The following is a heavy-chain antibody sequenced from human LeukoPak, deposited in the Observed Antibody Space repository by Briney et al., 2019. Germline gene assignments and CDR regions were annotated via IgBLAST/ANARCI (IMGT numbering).Heavy chain of an antibody. CDR3: ARDFFYSSGI. CDR1: GGSISSSSYY. J-gene: IGHJ4*02. CDR2: IYYSGST. V-gene: IGHV4-39*07. Sequence: SETLSLTCTVSGGSISSSSYYRGWLRQPPGKGLEWIGSIYYSGSTYYNPSLKSRVTISVDTSKNQFSLTLSAVTAADTAVYYCARDFFYSSGIWGQGTLVTVSS. D-gene: IGHD6-19*01.